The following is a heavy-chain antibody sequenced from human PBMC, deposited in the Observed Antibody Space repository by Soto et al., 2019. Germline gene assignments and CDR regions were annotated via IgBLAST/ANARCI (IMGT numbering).Heavy chain of an antibody. CDR2: IIPIFGTA. V-gene: IGHV1-69*01. J-gene: IGHJ5*02. D-gene: IGHD6-13*01. Sequence: QVQLVQSGAEVKKPGSSVKVSCKASGGTFSSYDITWVRQAPGQGLGWMGGIIPIFGTANYAQKFQGRVTITADESTSTAYMELRSLRSEDTALYYCARSPSAAVGSTLGWFDPWGQGTLVTVSS. CDR1: GGTFSSYD. CDR3: ARSPSAAVGSTLGWFDP.